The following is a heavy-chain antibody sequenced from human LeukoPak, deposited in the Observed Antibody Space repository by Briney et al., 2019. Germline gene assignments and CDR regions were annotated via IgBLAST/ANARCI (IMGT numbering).Heavy chain of an antibody. CDR3: AKGRYNWNYPNYLDY. V-gene: IGHV3-23*01. D-gene: IGHD1-7*01. Sequence: GGSLRLSCAASGFTFSSYAMSWVRQAPGKGLEWVSAISGSGGSTYYADSVKGRFTISRDNSKNTLYLQMNSLRAEDTAVYYCAKGRYNWNYPNYLDYWGQGTLVTVSS. J-gene: IGHJ4*02. CDR1: GFTFSSYA. CDR2: ISGSGGST.